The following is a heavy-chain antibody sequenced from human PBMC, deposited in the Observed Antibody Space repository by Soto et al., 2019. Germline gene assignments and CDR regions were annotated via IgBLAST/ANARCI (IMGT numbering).Heavy chain of an antibody. CDR1: FSQYG. V-gene: IGHV3-23*01. CDR2: IGPTGYT. CDR3: AKDPSTGPADY. D-gene: IGHD3-9*01. Sequence: FSQYGMSWVRRPPRKGLEWISTIGPTGYTHYADSVAGRFTISRDDSANTLYLQMSNLRVDDTAIYYCAKDPSTGPADYWGQGALVTVSS. J-gene: IGHJ4*02.